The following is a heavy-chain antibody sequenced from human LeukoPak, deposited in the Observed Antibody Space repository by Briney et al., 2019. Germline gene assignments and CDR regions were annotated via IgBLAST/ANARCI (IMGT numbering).Heavy chain of an antibody. CDR3: ARGSRWFDP. V-gene: IGHV4-34*01. J-gene: IGHJ5*02. CDR1: GGSFSGYY. Sequence: PSETLSLTCAVYGGSFSGYYCSWIRQPPGKGLEWIGEINHSGSTNYNPSLKGRVTISVDTSKNQFSLKLSSVTAADTAVYYCARGSRWFDPWGQGTLVTVSS. CDR2: INHSGST.